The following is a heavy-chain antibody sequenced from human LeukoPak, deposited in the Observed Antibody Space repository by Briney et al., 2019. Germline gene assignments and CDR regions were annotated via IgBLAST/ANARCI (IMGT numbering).Heavy chain of an antibody. V-gene: IGHV3-11*05. D-gene: IGHD2-21*02. CDR1: GFIFSDYY. J-gene: IGHJ4*02. CDR2: ISTGSSYT. CDR3: ARAEGGPATAIY. Sequence: GGSLRLSCAASGFIFSDYYMSWIRQAPGRGLEWVSYISTGSSYTNYADSVKGRFTISRDNAKNSLYLQMNSLRAEDTALYYCARAEGGPATAIYWGQGTLVTVSS.